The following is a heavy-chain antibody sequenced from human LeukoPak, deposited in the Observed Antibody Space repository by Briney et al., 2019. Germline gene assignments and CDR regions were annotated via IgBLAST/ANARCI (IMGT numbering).Heavy chain of an antibody. D-gene: IGHD1-1*01. CDR3: AKGPRALDHSTHRFDY. V-gene: IGHV3-23*01. J-gene: IGHJ4*02. Sequence: PGGTLRLSCEASSFIFSDYGMSWVRQPPGKGLEWVAGISGSGADTYYADSVKGRFTVSRDNSRNTLFLQMDRLTVEDTALYYCAKGPRALDHSTHRFDYWGKGTLVTVSS. CDR2: ISGSGADT. CDR1: SFIFSDYG.